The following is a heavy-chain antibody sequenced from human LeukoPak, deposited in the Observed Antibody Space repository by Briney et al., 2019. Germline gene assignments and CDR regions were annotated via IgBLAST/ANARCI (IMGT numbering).Heavy chain of an antibody. D-gene: IGHD5-12*01. CDR3: ARDRGATSPFDY. J-gene: IGHJ4*02. CDR2: INPSGGST. Sequence: ASVKVSCKASGYTFTSYYMHWVRQAPGQGLEWMGVINPSGGSTSYAQKFQGRVTMTRDMSTSTVYMELSSLRSEDTAVYYCARDRGATSPFDYWGQGTLVTVSS. V-gene: IGHV1-46*01. CDR1: GYTFTSYY.